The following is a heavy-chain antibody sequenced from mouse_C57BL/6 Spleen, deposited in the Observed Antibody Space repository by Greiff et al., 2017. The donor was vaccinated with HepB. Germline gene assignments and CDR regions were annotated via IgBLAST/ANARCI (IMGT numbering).Heavy chain of an antibody. CDR3: ARNDGSSYGWVAY. D-gene: IGHD1-1*01. CDR2: IDPSDSYT. V-gene: IGHV1-59*01. J-gene: IGHJ3*01. CDR1: GYTFTSYW. Sequence: QVQLQQPGAELVRPGTSVKLSCKASGYTFTSYWMHWVKQRPGQGLEWIGVIDPSDSYTNYNQKFKGKATLTVDTSSSTAYMQLSSLTSEDSAVYYCARNDGSSYGWVAYWGQGTLVTVSA.